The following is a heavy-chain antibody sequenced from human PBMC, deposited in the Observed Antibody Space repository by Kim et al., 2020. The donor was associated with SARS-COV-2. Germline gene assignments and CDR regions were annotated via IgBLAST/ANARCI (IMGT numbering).Heavy chain of an antibody. D-gene: IGHD3-10*01. CDR3: ARVFYGSGSPYRWFDP. CDR1: GYTFTSYG. Sequence: ASVKVSCKASGYTFTSYGISWVRQAPGQGLEWMGWISAYNGNTNYAQKLQGRVTMTTDTSTSTAYMELRSLRSDDTAVYYCARVFYGSGSPYRWFDPWGQGTLVTVSS. CDR2: ISAYNGNT. V-gene: IGHV1-18*01. J-gene: IGHJ5*02.